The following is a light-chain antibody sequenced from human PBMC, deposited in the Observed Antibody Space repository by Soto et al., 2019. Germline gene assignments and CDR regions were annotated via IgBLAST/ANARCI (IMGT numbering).Light chain of an antibody. CDR3: QQYNYWPPYT. V-gene: IGKV3-15*01. CDR1: QSVSSN. J-gene: IGKJ2*01. Sequence: EIVMTQSPATLSVSPGERATLSCRASQSVSSNLAWYQQKPGQAPRLLIYGASTRATGIPARFSGSGSGTEFTLTISSLQSEEFAVYYCQQYNYWPPYTFGQGTKLEIK. CDR2: GAS.